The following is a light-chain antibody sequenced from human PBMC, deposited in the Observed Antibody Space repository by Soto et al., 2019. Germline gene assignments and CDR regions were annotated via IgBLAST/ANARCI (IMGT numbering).Light chain of an antibody. V-gene: IGKV1-39*01. J-gene: IGKJ1*01. CDR1: QGISSY. CDR2: AAS. CDR3: QQSYSTPRT. Sequence: DIQMTQSPSSPSASVGDRVTITCRASQGISSYLNWYQQKPGKAPKLLIYAASSLQSGVPSRFSGSGSGTDFTLTISSLQPEDFATYYCQQSYSTPRTFGQGTKVDIK.